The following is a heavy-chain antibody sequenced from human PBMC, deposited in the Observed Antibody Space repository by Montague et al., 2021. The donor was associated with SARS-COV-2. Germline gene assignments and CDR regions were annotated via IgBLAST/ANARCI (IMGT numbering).Heavy chain of an antibody. D-gene: IGHD6-19*01. CDR2: IYTSGST. V-gene: IGHV4-61*02. Sequence: TLSLTCTVSGDSISSGTHYWSWIRQPAGKGLEWIGRIYTSGSTNYNPSLKSRVTISVDTSKNQFSLKLSSVTAADTAVYYCARDRYSSGWSIHFDYWGQGTLVTVSS. CDR1: GDSISSGTHY. J-gene: IGHJ4*02. CDR3: ARDRYSSGWSIHFDY.